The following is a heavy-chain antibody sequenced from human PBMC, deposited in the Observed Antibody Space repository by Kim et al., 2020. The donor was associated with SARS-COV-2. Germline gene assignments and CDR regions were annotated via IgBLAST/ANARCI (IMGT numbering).Heavy chain of an antibody. CDR3: ARLFGDGYYYFDY. V-gene: IGHV5-51*01. Sequence: YSPSFQGQVTISADKSISTAYLQWSSLKASDTAMYYCARLFGDGYYYFDYWGQGTLVTVSS. J-gene: IGHJ4*02. D-gene: IGHD3-3*01.